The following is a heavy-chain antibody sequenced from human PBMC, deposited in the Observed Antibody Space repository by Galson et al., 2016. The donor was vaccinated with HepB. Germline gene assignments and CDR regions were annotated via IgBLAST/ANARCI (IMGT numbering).Heavy chain of an antibody. J-gene: IGHJ5*02. CDR3: ARKRHCSGGSCYGA. D-gene: IGHD2-15*01. V-gene: IGHV3-23*01. CDR1: GFTFNTYA. CDR2: ISGNGIGT. Sequence: SLRLSCAASGFTFNTYAMTWVRQAPGKGLECVATISGNGIGTAYAGSVKGRFTISRDNSKNTVYLQMNSLRAEDTAVYYGARKRHCSGGSCYGAWGQGTLVTVSS.